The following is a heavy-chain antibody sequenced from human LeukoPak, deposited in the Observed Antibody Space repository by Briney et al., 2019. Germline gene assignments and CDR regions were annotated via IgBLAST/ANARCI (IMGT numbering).Heavy chain of an antibody. CDR3: ARLVVGYCSSTSCYKTFDP. Sequence: SETLSLTCTVSGGSINSQYWSWIRQPPGKGLEWIGYIYTSGSTNYNPSLKSRVTISVDTSKNQFSLKLSSVTAADTAVYYCARLVVGYCSSTSCYKTFDPWGQGTLVTVSS. CDR1: GGSINSQY. CDR2: IYTSGST. D-gene: IGHD2-2*02. V-gene: IGHV4-4*09. J-gene: IGHJ5*02.